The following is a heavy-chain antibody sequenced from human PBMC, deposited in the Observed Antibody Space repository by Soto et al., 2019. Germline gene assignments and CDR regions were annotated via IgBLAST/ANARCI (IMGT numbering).Heavy chain of an antibody. CDR2: INTSGGST. Sequence: SSVMFSCKASGYTLSSNYMVWVRQAPGQGLEWMGIINTSGGSTDYAKKFQGRLTMTRDTSTNTVYMELSSLRSEDTAVYYCASLEITGYWG. D-gene: IGHD3-16*01. V-gene: IGHV1-46*01. CDR1: GYTLSSNY. CDR3: ASLEITGY. J-gene: IGHJ4*01.